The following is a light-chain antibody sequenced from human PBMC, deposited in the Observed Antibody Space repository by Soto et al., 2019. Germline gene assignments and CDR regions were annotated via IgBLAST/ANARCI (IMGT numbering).Light chain of an antibody. J-gene: IGKJ4*01. CDR2: GAS. CDR3: QQHSNWPSLT. V-gene: IGKV3-11*01. CDR1: QSVSRY. Sequence: EAVLTQSPATLSLSPGERANLSCRASQSVSRYLTWYQQKPGQGPRLLIYGASNRANGIPARFSGSGSGTDFTLTISSLEPEDFAAYYCQQHSNWPSLTFGGGTKVEIK.